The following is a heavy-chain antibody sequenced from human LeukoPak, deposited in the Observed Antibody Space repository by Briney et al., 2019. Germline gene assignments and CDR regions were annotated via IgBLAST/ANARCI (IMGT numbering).Heavy chain of an antibody. J-gene: IGHJ4*02. V-gene: IGHV1-2*06. CDR1: GYSFTDYY. Sequence: GASVKDSCKASGYSFTDYYIHWVRQAPGQGLEWVGLIHPNSGDTFYAQKFRGRVTMTRDTSINTAYMELDRLTSDDTAVYYCARDYSGSYTHWAQGTLVTVSS. D-gene: IGHD1-26*01. CDR2: IHPNSGDT. CDR3: ARDYSGSYTH.